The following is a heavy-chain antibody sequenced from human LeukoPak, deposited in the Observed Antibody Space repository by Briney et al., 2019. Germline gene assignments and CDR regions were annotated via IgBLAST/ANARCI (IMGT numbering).Heavy chain of an antibody. V-gene: IGHV3-23*01. J-gene: IGHJ4*02. Sequence: PGGTLRLSCAASGFTFNNYDMSWVRQAPGKGLQWVSVISGSCGSTFYADSVKGRFTISRDNSKNTLYLQMNSLRAEDTAVYYCAKDHRDIIITIDDLDYWGQGTLVTVSS. CDR1: GFTFNNYD. CDR3: AKDHRDIIITIDDLDY. CDR2: ISGSCGST. D-gene: IGHD5-12*01.